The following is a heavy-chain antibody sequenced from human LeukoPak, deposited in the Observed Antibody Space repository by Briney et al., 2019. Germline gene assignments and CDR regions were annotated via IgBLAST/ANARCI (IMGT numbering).Heavy chain of an antibody. D-gene: IGHD3-3*02. J-gene: IGHJ4*02. CDR1: GFTFSNYW. CDR3: ARDLGQAFLEQLDY. Sequence: GGSLRLSCAVSGFTFSNYWMHWVRQAPGKGLVWVSRISSDGSSTNYADSVKGRFTISRDNSENTLYLQMNSLRAEDTAIYYCARDLGQAFLEQLDYWGQGSLVAVSS. CDR2: ISSDGSST. V-gene: IGHV3-74*01.